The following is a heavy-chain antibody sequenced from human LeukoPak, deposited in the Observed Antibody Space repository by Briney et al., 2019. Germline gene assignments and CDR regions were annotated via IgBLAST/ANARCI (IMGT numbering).Heavy chain of an antibody. CDR3: AGLWRGYDFDRDY. CDR2: IYYSGST. D-gene: IGHD5-12*01. J-gene: IGHJ4*02. Sequence: SETLSLTCTVSGGTISSYNWSWIRQPPGKGLEWIGYIYYSGSTNYNPSLKSRVTISVDTSKNQFSLQLSSVTAADTAVYYCAGLWRGYDFDRDYWGQGTLVTVSS. CDR1: GGTISSYN. V-gene: IGHV4-59*08.